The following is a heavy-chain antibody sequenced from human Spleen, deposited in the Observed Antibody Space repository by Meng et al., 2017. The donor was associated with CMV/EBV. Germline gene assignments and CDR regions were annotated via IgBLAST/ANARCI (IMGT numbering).Heavy chain of an antibody. J-gene: IGHJ6*02. CDR2: ISAYNGDT. D-gene: IGHD2-2*02. V-gene: IGHV1-18*01. CDR1: GYTFTNFG. Sequence: ASVKVSCKASGYTFTNFGISWVRQAPGQGLEWMGWISAYNGDTNFAQKLQGRVSMTTDTSTSTAYMELRSLRSDDTAVYYCARDKVCSSISCDNYYYYGMDVWGQGTTVTVSS. CDR3: ARDKVCSSISCDNYYYYGMDV.